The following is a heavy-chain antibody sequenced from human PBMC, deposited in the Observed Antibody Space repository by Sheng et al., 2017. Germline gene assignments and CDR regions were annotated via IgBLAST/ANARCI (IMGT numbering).Heavy chain of an antibody. J-gene: IGHJ4*02. CDR3: ARDPIAARQSGYFDY. Sequence: QVQLVESGGGVVQPGRSPSRLSCAASGFSLSNYAMHWVRQAPGKGLEWVAVISYDGSNRYYADSVKGRFTISRDNSKNTLYLQMNSLRPEDTAVYYCARDPIAARQSGYFDYWGQGTLVTVSS. CDR1: GFSLSNYA. V-gene: IGHV3-30*01. CDR2: ISYDGSNR. D-gene: IGHD6-6*01.